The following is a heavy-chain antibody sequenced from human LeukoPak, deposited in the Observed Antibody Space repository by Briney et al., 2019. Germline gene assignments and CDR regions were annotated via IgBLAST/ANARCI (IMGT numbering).Heavy chain of an antibody. D-gene: IGHD3-10*01. Sequence: GGSLRLSCAASGFTFSSYGMHWVRQAPGKGLEWVAVISYDGSTKYYADSVKGRFTISRDNSKNTLYLQMNSLRAEDTAVYYCAKDGGGVRGVIGFDYWGQGTLVTVSS. V-gene: IGHV3-30*18. CDR1: GFTFSSYG. CDR3: AKDGGGVRGVIGFDY. J-gene: IGHJ4*02. CDR2: ISYDGSTK.